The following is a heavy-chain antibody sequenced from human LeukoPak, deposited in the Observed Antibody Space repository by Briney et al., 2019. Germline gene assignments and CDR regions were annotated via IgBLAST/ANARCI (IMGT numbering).Heavy chain of an antibody. CDR2: IIPIFGTA. D-gene: IGHD3-3*01. CDR3: ARVQNPPWKSVWSDSYMDV. V-gene: IGHV1-69*05. CDR1: GGTFSSYA. Sequence: SVKVSCKASGGTFSSYAISWVRQAPGQWLEWMGGIIPIFGTANYAQKFQGRVTITTDESTGTAYMELSSLRSEDTAVYYCARVQNPPWKSVWSDSYMDVWGKGTTVTVSS. J-gene: IGHJ6*03.